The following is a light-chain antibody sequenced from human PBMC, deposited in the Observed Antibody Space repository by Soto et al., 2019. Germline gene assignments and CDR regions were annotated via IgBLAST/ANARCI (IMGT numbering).Light chain of an antibody. V-gene: IGKV3-20*01. CDR1: QSVSSSY. CDR2: GAS. Sequence: IVLTQSPGTLSLSPGERATLSCRASQSVSSSYLAWYQQKPGQAPRLLIYGASSRATGIPDRFSGGGSGTDFTLTISRLEPEDFAVYYCQQYGSSRRTFGQGTKLEIK. J-gene: IGKJ2*01. CDR3: QQYGSSRRT.